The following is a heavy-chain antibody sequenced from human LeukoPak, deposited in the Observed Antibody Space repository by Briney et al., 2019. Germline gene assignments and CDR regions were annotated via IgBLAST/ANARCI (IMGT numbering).Heavy chain of an antibody. D-gene: IGHD3-9*01. CDR3: ARLPLLLTGYMAV. CDR2: IYPGDSDT. Sequence: GESLKISCKGSGYKFTSSCIGWGRQMPGKGLEWRGIIYPGDSDTRYSPSSQDHVTISADDSINTSYLQWSRLKASATAKYYCARLPLLLTGYMAVWGKGPTVTV. V-gene: IGHV5-51*01. J-gene: IGHJ6*03. CDR1: GYKFTSSC.